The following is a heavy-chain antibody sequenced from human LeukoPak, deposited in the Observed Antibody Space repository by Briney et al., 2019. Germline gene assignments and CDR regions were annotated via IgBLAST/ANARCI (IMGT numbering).Heavy chain of an antibody. CDR1: GFSFGTHG. D-gene: IGHD3-9*01. Sequence: QPGGSLRLSCAASGFSFGTHGMSWVRQGPGKGLEWVSALDGSGASIYYTDSVKGRFTISRDNSKNTLFLQMNSLRAEDTAVYYCAKDSPILTVWGQGTMVTVSS. J-gene: IGHJ3*01. CDR2: LDGSGASI. CDR3: AKDSPILTV. V-gene: IGHV3-23*01.